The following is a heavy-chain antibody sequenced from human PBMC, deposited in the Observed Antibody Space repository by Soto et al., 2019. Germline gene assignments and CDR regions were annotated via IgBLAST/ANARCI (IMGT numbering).Heavy chain of an antibody. V-gene: IGHV3-9*01. J-gene: IGHJ4*02. CDR2: IGSNSGGI. Sequence: EVQLVESGGGLVQPGRSLRLSCAASGFTFDDSAMHWVRQPPGKGLEWVSGIGSNSGGIGYADSVKGRFTISRDNAKNSLYLQMNSLRAEDTALYYCAKGLSEGYFEYWGQGTLVTVSS. CDR3: AKGLSEGYFEY. CDR1: GFTFDDSA.